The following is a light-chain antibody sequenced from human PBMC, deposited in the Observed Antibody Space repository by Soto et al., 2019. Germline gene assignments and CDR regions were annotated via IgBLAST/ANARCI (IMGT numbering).Light chain of an antibody. CDR3: QETSSFPRT. J-gene: IGKJ1*01. V-gene: IGKV1-12*01. CDR2: GAF. Sequence: DLQMTQSPSSVSASVGDRVTITCRASQGIGSWLAWYQQKPGKAPKLLIYGAFRLQSGVPSRFSGSGSGTDFTLTISSLQPEDFATYYCQETSSFPRTFGQGTRVEIK. CDR1: QGIGSW.